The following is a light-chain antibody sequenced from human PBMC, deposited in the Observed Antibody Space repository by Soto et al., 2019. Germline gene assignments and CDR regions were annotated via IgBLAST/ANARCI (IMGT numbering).Light chain of an antibody. Sequence: DNVLTQSPDTLSLSPGERATLSCRASQSVSTYLAWYQQKPGQGPRLLIYDASNRATGIPARFSGSGSGTDFTLTISSLEPEYFAVYYCQQRNNWPWTFGQGTKVEIK. CDR1: QSVSTY. CDR2: DAS. CDR3: QQRNNWPWT. V-gene: IGKV3-11*01. J-gene: IGKJ1*01.